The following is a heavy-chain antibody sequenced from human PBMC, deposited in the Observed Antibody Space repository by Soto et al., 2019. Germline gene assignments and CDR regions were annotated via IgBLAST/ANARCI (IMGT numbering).Heavy chain of an antibody. CDR3: ARANWNDLYYYGMDV. D-gene: IGHD1-1*01. J-gene: IGHJ6*02. Sequence: SETLSLTCTVSGGSISSYYWSWIRQPPGKGLEWIGYIYYSGSTNYNPSLKSRVTISVDTSKDQFSLKLSSVTAADTAVYYCARANWNDLYYYGMDVWGQGTTVTVSS. V-gene: IGHV4-59*01. CDR2: IYYSGST. CDR1: GGSISSYY.